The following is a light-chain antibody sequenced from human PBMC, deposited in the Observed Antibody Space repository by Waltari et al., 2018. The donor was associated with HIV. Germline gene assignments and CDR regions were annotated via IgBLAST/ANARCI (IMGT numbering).Light chain of an antibody. CDR3: SSYSTITSLYV. CDR1: VVDSGPEIY. CDR2: MLS. V-gene: IGLV2-14*01. Sequence: QSALAQPASVSGSPGQSITISCAGAVVDSGPEIYVSWYQQHPGRAPRPILYMLSKRPSGVSDRFSGSRSGMSATLTISGLQSDDEADYYCSSYSTITSLYVFGTGTRVTVL. J-gene: IGLJ1*01.